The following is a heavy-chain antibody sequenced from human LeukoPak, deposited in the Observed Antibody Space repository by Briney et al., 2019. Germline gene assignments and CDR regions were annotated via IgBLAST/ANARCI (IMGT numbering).Heavy chain of an antibody. V-gene: IGHV4-39*07. CDR1: GGSIRSSSYY. CDR2: VHYNGST. J-gene: IGHJ4*02. CDR3: ARDRGVPRPYYFDQ. D-gene: IGHD3-10*01. Sequence: SETLSLTCTVSGGSIRSSSYYWGCIRQPPGKGLEWIGSVHYNGSTCYNPSLGGRVIMSIDTSKNQFSLKLTSVTAADTAMYYCARDRGVPRPYYFDQWGQGTLVTVSS.